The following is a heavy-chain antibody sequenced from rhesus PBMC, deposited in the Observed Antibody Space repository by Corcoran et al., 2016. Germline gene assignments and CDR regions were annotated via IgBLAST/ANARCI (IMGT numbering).Heavy chain of an antibody. V-gene: IGHV4-169*02. D-gene: IGHD1-44*01. CDR3: ANGPWDSPFDY. J-gene: IGHJ4*01. CDR2: IYGSCSST. CDR1: GGSISSSY. Sequence: QVQLQESGPGLVKPSETLSFTCAFSGGSISSSYWSWIRHAPGKGLEWIGYIYGSCSSTNYNPSLKSRVTLSVDTSKNQFSLKLSSVTAADTAVYYCANGPWDSPFDYWGQGVLVTVSS.